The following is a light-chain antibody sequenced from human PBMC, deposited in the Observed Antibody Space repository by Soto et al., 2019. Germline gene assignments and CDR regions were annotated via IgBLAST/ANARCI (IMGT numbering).Light chain of an antibody. CDR1: RILVYNNRNTS. CDR2: EVS. J-gene: IGKJ1*01. Sequence: EVGMPQDPLPLSVTRGRPGSISRRSRRILVYNNRNTSLNWFQQRPGQAPRRLIFEVSSRDCGVPERFCGSASGTDVTLKISRVEAEDVGVDYCMQGTLSPQTFGQGTKVDIK. V-gene: IGKV2-30*01. CDR3: MQGTLSPQT.